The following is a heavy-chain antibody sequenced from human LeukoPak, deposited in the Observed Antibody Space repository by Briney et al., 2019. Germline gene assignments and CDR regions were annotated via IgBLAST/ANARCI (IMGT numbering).Heavy chain of an antibody. J-gene: IGHJ4*02. CDR1: GGSISDGGYY. CDR2: IYDSGTT. Sequence: PSETLSLTCTVSGGSISDGGYYWSWIRQHPGKGLEWIGYIYDSGTTYYSPALQSRVTISVDTSDNKFSLKLKSLTAADTAVYYCARGGYRRCFDYWGQGTLVTVSS. D-gene: IGHD1-14*01. CDR3: ARGGYRRCFDY. V-gene: IGHV4-31*03.